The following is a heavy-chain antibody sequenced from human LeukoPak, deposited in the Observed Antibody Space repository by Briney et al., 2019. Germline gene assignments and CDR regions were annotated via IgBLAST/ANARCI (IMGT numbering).Heavy chain of an antibody. D-gene: IGHD3-10*01. V-gene: IGHV1-18*01. CDR1: GYTFTNFG. CDR3: ARTSYYYGPNWFDP. CDR2: SSAYNGNT. Sequence: GASVKVSCKASGYTFTNFGFVWVRQAPGQGLEWMGWSSAYNGNTNYPQELQGRVTMTTDTSTNTAYMELRSLTSDDTAVYYCARTSYYYGPNWFDPWGQGTQVTVSS. J-gene: IGHJ5*02.